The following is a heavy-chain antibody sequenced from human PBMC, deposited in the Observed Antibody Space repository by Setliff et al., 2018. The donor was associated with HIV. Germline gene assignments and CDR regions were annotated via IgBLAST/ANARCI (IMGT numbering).Heavy chain of an antibody. CDR1: GFSFSNYG. J-gene: IGHJ6*02. D-gene: IGHD1-26*01. Sequence: PGGSLRLSCVASGFSFSNYGMHWVRQAPGKGLEWMTFIRYDGSNKYYADSVKGRFTISRGNSKNTLYLQMNSLTTEDTAVYYCAKDWRWELPIYGMNVWGQGTTVTVSS. V-gene: IGHV3-30*02. CDR2: IRYDGSNK. CDR3: AKDWRWELPIYGMNV.